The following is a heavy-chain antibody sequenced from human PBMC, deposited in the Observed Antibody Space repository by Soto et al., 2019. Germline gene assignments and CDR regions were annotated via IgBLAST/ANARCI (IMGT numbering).Heavy chain of an antibody. CDR1: GVSISSSGYF. J-gene: IGHJ4*01. Sequence: PSETLSLTCAISGVSISSSGYFWAWIRQPPGRGLEWIGTFYYSGSPYYNPSLKSRVSISVDTSKNQFSLKLSSVTAAVTAVYYCARHALRSWRWDYWGQGTLVTVSS. CDR2: FYYSGSP. CDR3: ARHALRSWRWDY. V-gene: IGHV4-39*01.